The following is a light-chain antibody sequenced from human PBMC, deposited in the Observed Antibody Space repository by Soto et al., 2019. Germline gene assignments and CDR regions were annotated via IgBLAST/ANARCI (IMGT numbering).Light chain of an antibody. J-gene: IGKJ1*01. V-gene: IGKV2-28*01. CDR2: LGS. CDR1: QSLLNSNGDNH. CDR3: MQAQQTPWT. Sequence: DIVMTQSPLSLPVTPGEPASMSCRSSQSLLNSNGDNHLDWYLQKPGQSPQLLIYLGSNRASGVPDRFSGSGSGTDFTLKTSRVEAEDVWVYYCMQAQQTPWTFGQGTKVEIK.